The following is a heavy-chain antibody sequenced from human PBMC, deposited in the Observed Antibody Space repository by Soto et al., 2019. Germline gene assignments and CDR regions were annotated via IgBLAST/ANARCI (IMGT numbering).Heavy chain of an antibody. D-gene: IGHD4-17*01. V-gene: IGHV3-30*18. CDR2: ISYDGSNK. CDR1: GFTFSSYG. Sequence: GGSLRLSCAASGFTFSSYGMHWVRQAPGKGLEWVAVISYDGSNKYYADSVKGRFTISRDNSKNTLYLQMNSLRAEDTAVYYCAKSMTTVTTGLGDFDYWGQGTLVTVSS. CDR3: AKSMTTVTTGLGDFDY. J-gene: IGHJ4*02.